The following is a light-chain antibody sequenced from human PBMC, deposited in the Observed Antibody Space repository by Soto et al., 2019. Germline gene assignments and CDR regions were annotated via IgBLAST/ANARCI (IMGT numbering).Light chain of an antibody. J-gene: IGKJ1*01. Sequence: EIVLTQSPGTLSLSPGETATLSCRASQTVGTNFLAWYQRKPGQAPRLLMFGTSNRATDIPDRFGGSGSGTDFTLTISRLEPEDVAVYYCQHYSRTLPWTFGQGTKVDIK. CDR1: QTVGTNF. CDR3: QHYSRTLPWT. CDR2: GTS. V-gene: IGKV3-20*01.